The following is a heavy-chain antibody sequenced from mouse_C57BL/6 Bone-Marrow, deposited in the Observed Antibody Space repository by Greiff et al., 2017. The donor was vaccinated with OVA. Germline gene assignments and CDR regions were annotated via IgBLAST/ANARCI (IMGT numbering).Heavy chain of an antibody. CDR1: GFNIKDDY. J-gene: IGHJ3*01. V-gene: IGHV14-4*01. D-gene: IGHD3-2*02. CDR3: ITVGSSGYWIAY. CDR2: IDPENGDT. Sequence: VQLKESGAELVRPGASVKLSCTASGFNIKDDYMHWVKQRPEQGLVWIGWIDPENGDTEYASKFQGKATITADTSSNTAYLQLSSLTAADTAVYDCITVGSSGYWIAYWGQGTLVTVSA.